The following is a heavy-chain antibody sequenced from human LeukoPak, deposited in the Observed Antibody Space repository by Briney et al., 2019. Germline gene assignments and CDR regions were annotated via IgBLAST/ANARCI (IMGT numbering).Heavy chain of an antibody. D-gene: IGHD6-25*01. CDR3: VRASGRFDP. CDR1: GFTFSNYA. CDR2: ISSGGGTT. V-gene: IGHV3-64D*06. Sequence: GGSLRLSCSASGFTFSNYAMHWVRQAPGKGLEYVSAISSGGGTTYYADSVKGRFTISRDTSKNTLYLQMTSLKPEDTALYYCVRASGRFDPWGQGTLVTVSS. J-gene: IGHJ5*02.